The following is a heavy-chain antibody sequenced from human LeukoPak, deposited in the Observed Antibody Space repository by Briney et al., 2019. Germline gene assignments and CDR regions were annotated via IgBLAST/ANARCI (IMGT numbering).Heavy chain of an antibody. CDR1: GFTFSSYG. Sequence: GGSLRLSCAASGFTFSSYGMHWVRQAPGKGLEWVAFIQYDGSTKYYADSLKGRFTISRDNSKNTLYLQMNSLRTEDTAVYYCARDSIRQQLYYFDYWGQGTLVTVSS. CDR2: IQYDGSTK. V-gene: IGHV3-30*02. D-gene: IGHD6-13*01. J-gene: IGHJ4*02. CDR3: ARDSIRQQLYYFDY.